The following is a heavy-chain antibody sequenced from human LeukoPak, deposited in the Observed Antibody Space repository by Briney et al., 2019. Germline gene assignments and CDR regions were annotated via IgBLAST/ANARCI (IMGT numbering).Heavy chain of an antibody. J-gene: IGHJ4*02. CDR2: ISSSSSYI. CDR1: GFTFSSYS. V-gene: IGHV3-21*01. D-gene: IGHD5-12*01. CDR3: ARGIPNGEATRY. Sequence: GGSPRLSCAASGFTFSSYSMNWVRQAPGKGLEWVSSISSSSSYIYYADSVKGRFTISRDNAKNSLYLQMNSLRAEDTAVYYCARGIPNGEATRYWGQETLVTVSS.